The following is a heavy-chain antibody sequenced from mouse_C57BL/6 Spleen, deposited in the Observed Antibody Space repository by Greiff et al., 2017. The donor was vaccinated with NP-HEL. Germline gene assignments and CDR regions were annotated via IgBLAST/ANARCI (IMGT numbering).Heavy chain of an antibody. D-gene: IGHD1-1*01. CDR2: IHPNSGST. Sequence: QVQLQQPGAELVKPGASVKLSCKASGYTFTSYWMHWVKQRPGQGLEWIGMIHPNSGSTNYNEKFKSKATLTVDKSSSTAYMQLSSLTSEDSAVYYCASFTTLVPSGYYAMDYWGQGTSVTVSS. CDR3: ASFTTLVPSGYYAMDY. V-gene: IGHV1-64*01. CDR1: GYTFTSYW. J-gene: IGHJ4*01.